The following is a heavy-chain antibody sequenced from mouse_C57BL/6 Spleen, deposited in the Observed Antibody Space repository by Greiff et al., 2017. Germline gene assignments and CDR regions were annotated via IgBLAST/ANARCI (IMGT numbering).Heavy chain of an antibody. D-gene: IGHD1-1*01. Sequence: VQLQQSGGDLVKPGGSLKLSCAASGFTFSSYGMSWVRQTPDKRLEWVATISSGGSYTYYPDSVKGRFTISRDNAKNTLYLQMSSLKSEDTAMYYCARPYYGSSYGGFAYWGQGTLVTVSA. CDR2: ISSGGSYT. J-gene: IGHJ3*01. CDR3: ARPYYGSSYGGFAY. V-gene: IGHV5-6*01. CDR1: GFTFSSYG.